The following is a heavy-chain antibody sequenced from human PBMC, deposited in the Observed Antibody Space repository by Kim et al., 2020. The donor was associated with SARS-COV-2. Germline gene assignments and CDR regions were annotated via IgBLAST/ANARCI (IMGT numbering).Heavy chain of an antibody. V-gene: IGHV3-30*18. CDR2: ISYDGSNK. J-gene: IGHJ1*01. CDR3: AKEPRSSNYCGGDCYLSEYFQH. D-gene: IGHD2-21*02. CDR1: GFTFSSYG. Sequence: GGSLRLSCAASGFTFSSYGMHWVRQAPGKGLEWVAVISYDGSNKYYADSVKGRFTISRDNSKNTLYLQMNSLRAEDTAVYYCAKEPRSSNYCGGDCYLSEYFQHWGQGTLVTVSS.